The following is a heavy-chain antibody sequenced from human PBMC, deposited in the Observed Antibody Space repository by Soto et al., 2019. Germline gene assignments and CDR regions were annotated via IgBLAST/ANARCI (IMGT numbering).Heavy chain of an antibody. CDR3: ARQFDYDSSGYYYAY. CDR2: ITPIFGTA. J-gene: IGHJ4*02. V-gene: IGHV1-69*13. D-gene: IGHD3-22*01. Sequence: SVKVSCKASGSTFSRSTVSWVRQAPGQGLEWMGGITPIFGTANYAQKFQGRVTITADESTTTAYMELNRLRSEDTAVYYCARQFDYDSSGYYYAYWGQGTRVTVS. CDR1: GSTFSRST.